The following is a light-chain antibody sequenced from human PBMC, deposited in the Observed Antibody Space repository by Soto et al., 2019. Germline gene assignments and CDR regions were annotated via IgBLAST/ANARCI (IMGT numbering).Light chain of an antibody. CDR2: DAS. V-gene: IGKV3-11*01. CDR3: MQGTHWPLT. J-gene: IGKJ4*01. CDR1: QSVSLY. Sequence: EIVLTQSPAILSLSPGERATLSCRASQSVSLYLAWYQQKPGQAPRLLIYDASNTATGIPARFSGSGSGTHFTLKISRVGAEDVAVYYCMQGTHWPLTFGGGTKVEIK.